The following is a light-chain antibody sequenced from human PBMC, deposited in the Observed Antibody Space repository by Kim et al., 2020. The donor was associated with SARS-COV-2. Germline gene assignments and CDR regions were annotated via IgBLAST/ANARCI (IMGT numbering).Light chain of an antibody. Sequence: SALTQPASVSGSPGQSITISCTGTSSDVGGYNYVSWYQQHPGKAPKLMIYDVSNRPSGVSNRFSGSKSGNTASLTISGLQAEDEADYYCSSYTSSSTRVFGGGTQRTVL. CDR2: DVS. J-gene: IGLJ3*02. V-gene: IGLV2-14*03. CDR1: SSDVGGYNY. CDR3: SSYTSSSTRV.